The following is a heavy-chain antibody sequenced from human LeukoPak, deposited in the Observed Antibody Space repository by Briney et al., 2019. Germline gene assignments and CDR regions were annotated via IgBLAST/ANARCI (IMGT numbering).Heavy chain of an antibody. CDR3: ARDKTEGSYTFGY. CDR1: GFTFSNYS. D-gene: IGHD1-26*01. V-gene: IGHV3-21*01. J-gene: IGHJ4*02. CDR2: ISSSSSYT. Sequence: GGSLRLSCAASGFTFSNYSMNWVRQAPGKGLEWVSSISSSSSYTYYADSVKGRFTISRDNAKNSLYLQMNSLRAEDTAVYYCARDKTEGSYTFGYWGQGTLVTVSS.